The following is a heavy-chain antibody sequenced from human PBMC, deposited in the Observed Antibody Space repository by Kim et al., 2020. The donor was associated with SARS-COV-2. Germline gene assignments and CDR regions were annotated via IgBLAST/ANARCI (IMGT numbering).Heavy chain of an antibody. CDR2: ISSSSSYI. Sequence: GGSLRLSCAASGFTFSSYSMNWVRQAPGKGLEWVSSISSSSSYIYYADSVKGRFTISRDNAKNSLYLQMNSLRAEDTAVYYCARDPGDHYYYSYGMDVWGQGTTVTVSS. CDR3: ARDPGDHYYYSYGMDV. CDR1: GFTFSSYS. D-gene: IGHD2-21*01. J-gene: IGHJ6*02. V-gene: IGHV3-21*01.